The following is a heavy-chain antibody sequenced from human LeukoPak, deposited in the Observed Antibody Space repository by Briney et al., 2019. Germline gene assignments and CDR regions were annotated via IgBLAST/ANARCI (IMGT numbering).Heavy chain of an antibody. CDR3: AKALSWNEGY. D-gene: IGHD1-1*01. CDR1: GFIFSKYA. Sequence: GGSLRLSCAASGFIFSKYAMSWVRQAPGKGLEWVSSISGSGGSTYYADSVKGRFTISRDNSKNTLYLQMNSLRAEDTAVYYCAKALSWNEGYWGQGTLVTVSS. V-gene: IGHV3-23*01. CDR2: ISGSGGST. J-gene: IGHJ4*02.